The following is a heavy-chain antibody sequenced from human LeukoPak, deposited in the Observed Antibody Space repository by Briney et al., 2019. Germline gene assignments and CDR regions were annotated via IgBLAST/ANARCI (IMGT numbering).Heavy chain of an antibody. Sequence: GGSLRLSCAASGFTFSSYGMHWVRQAPGKGLVWVAFIRYDGSNKYYADPVKGRFTISRDNSKNTLYLQINSLRAEDTAVYYCAKDLIPTGTLDYWGQGTLVTVSS. CDR3: AKDLIPTGTLDY. V-gene: IGHV3-30*02. J-gene: IGHJ4*02. D-gene: IGHD1-1*01. CDR1: GFTFSSYG. CDR2: IRYDGSNK.